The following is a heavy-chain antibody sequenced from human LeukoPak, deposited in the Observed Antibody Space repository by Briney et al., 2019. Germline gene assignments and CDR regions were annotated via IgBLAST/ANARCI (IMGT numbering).Heavy chain of an antibody. J-gene: IGHJ5*02. CDR1: GFTFSNYW. Sequence: GGSLRLSCAASGFTFSNYWMNWVRQVPGKGLGWVANIKQDGSEKNYVDSVKGRFTIFRDNARNSLYLQMNSLRAEDTAVYYCASHSYGYNHWGQGTLVIISS. D-gene: IGHD3-16*01. CDR3: ASHSYGYNH. V-gene: IGHV3-7*01. CDR2: IKQDGSEK.